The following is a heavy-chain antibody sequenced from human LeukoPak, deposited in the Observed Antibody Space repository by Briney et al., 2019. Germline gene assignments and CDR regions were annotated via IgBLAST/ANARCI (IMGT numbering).Heavy chain of an antibody. D-gene: IGHD2-2*02. CDR2: ITSSGSST. CDR1: GFTFSSYE. J-gene: IGHJ4*02. Sequence: GGSMRLSCVGSGFTFSSYEMNWVRQAQGKGLEWVSYITSSGSSTYYADSMKGRFTISRDNAKNSLYLHMNSLRAEDPAVYYCARGDEYTTSPWGQGTLVTVSS. V-gene: IGHV3-48*03. CDR3: ARGDEYTTSP.